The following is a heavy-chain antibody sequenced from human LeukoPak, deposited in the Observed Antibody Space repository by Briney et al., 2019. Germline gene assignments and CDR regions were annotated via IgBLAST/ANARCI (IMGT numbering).Heavy chain of an antibody. D-gene: IGHD6-19*01. CDR1: GFTFGDYA. Sequence: HPGGSLRLSCTASGFTFGDYAISWVRQAPGKGLEWLGFIRSKDNDGTTAYAASVEGRFIISRDDSKSIAYLQMNDLKTEDTAVYYCTRDHPLGYSSGWFSLFDYWGQGTLVTVSS. J-gene: IGHJ4*02. V-gene: IGHV3-49*04. CDR2: IRSKDNDGTT. CDR3: TRDHPLGYSSGWFSLFDY.